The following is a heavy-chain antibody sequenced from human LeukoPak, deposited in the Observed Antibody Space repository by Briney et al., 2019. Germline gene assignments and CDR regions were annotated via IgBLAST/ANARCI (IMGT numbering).Heavy chain of an antibody. Sequence: GESLKISCKGSGYTFTTYWIAWVRQTPGQGLEWMGSIYPGDSDTRYNPSFQGQVTISADKSIKTAYLQWSSLKASDTAIYYCARRGGGSTGGFYFDYWGQGSLVTVSS. CDR3: ARRGGGSTGGFYFDY. J-gene: IGHJ4*02. CDR1: GYTFTTYW. D-gene: IGHD1-1*01. CDR2: IYPGDSDT. V-gene: IGHV5-51*01.